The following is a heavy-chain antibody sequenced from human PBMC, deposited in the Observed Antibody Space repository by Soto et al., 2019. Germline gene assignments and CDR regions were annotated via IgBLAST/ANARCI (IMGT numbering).Heavy chain of an antibody. J-gene: IGHJ4*02. CDR3: ARGLRAARPRVGKADHYFDY. CDR1: GYTFTSYD. V-gene: IGHV1-8*01. CDR2: MNPNSGNT. Sequence: ASVKVSCKASGYTFTSYDINWVRQATGQGLEWMGWMNPNSGNTGYAQKFQGRVTMTRNNSISTAYMELSSLRSEDTAVYYCARGLRAARPRVGKADHYFDYWGKRTLVTVSS. D-gene: IGHD3-10*01.